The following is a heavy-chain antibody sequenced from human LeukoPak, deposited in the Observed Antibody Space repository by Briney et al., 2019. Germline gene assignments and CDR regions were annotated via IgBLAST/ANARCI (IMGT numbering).Heavy chain of an antibody. D-gene: IGHD3-9*01. CDR2: ISGSGGRT. CDR1: GFPFNTYG. Sequence: GGSLRLSCVASGFPFNTYGISWVRQAPGKGLEWVSGISGSGGRTFYADSGKVVFTIYRDNSRSTLYLQMNTLRVEDTAVYYCTRDLMDYDVSTGLHHYYMDVWGQGTTVTVSS. CDR3: TRDLMDYDVSTGLHHYYMDV. V-gene: IGHV3-23*01. J-gene: IGHJ6*02.